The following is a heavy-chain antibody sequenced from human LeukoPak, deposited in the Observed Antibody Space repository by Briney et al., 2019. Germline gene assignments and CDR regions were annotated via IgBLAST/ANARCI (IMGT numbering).Heavy chain of an antibody. CDR2: ISAYNGNT. V-gene: IGHV1-18*01. CDR1: GYTFISYG. D-gene: IGHD2-15*01. J-gene: IGHJ4*02. CDR3: ARDKGMVGYCSGGSCYWPFDY. Sequence: ASVKVSCKTSGYTFISYGISWVRQAPGQGLEWMGWISAYNGNTNYAQKFQGRVSMTTDTSTSTAYMELRSLRADDAAVYHCARDKGMVGYCSGGSCYWPFDYWGRGTLVIVSS.